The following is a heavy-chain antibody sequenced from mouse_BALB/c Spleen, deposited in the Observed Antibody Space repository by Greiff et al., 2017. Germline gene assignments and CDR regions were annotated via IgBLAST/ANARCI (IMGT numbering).Heavy chain of an antibody. D-gene: IGHD2-1*01. CDR2: ISYSGST. V-gene: IGHV3-2*02. Sequence: EVKLMESGPGLVKPSQSLSLTCTVTGYSITSDYAWNWIRQFPGNKLEWMGYISYSGSTSYNPSLKSRISITRDTSKNQFFLQLNSVTTEDTATYYCAYGNYLYWYFDVWGAGTTVTVSS. CDR1: GYSITSDYA. J-gene: IGHJ1*01. CDR3: AYGNYLYWYFDV.